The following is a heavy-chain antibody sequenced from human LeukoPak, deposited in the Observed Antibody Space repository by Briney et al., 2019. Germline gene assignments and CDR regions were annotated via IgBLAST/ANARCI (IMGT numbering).Heavy chain of an antibody. Sequence: PGGSLRLSCAASGFTFSSYAMSWVRQAPGKGLEWVSAISGSGGSTYYADSVKGRFTISRDNSKNTLYLQMNSLRAEDTAVYYCAKDRPLRYFDWLRARGDAFDIWGQGTMVTVSS. V-gene: IGHV3-23*01. J-gene: IGHJ3*02. CDR2: ISGSGGST. D-gene: IGHD3-9*01. CDR1: GFTFSSYA. CDR3: AKDRPLRYFDWLRARGDAFDI.